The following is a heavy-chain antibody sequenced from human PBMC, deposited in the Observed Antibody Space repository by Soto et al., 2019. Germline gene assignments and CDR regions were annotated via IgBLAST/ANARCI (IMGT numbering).Heavy chain of an antibody. V-gene: IGHV3-11*06. D-gene: IGHD3-22*01. J-gene: IGHJ4*02. CDR2: ISSGSSYT. CDR3: ARGEYYESGHPEY. Sequence: GGSLRLSCAASGFTFSDYYMSWIRQAPGKGLEWVSYISSGSSYTNYADSVKGRFTISRDNAKNSLYLQMNSLRAEDTAVYYCARGEYYESGHPEYWGQGTLVTVSS. CDR1: GFTFSDYY.